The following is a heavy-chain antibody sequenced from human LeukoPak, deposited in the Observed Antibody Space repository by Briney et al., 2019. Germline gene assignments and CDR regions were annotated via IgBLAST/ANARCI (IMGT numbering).Heavy chain of an antibody. CDR2: ISYDGSNK. D-gene: IGHD3-3*01. CDR3: AKEWYCDFWSGYYYYMDV. J-gene: IGHJ6*03. CDR1: GFTFSSYG. V-gene: IGHV3-30*18. Sequence: GGSLRLSCAASGFTFSSYGMHWVRQAPGKGLEWVAVISYDGSNKYYADSVKGRFTISRDDSKNTLYLQMNSLRAEDTAVYYCAKEWYCDFWSGYYYYMDVWGKGTTVTVSS.